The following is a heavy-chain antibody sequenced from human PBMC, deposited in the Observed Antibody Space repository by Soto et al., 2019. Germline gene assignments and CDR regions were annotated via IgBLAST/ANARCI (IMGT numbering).Heavy chain of an antibody. CDR3: EKDYHTCWHFDY. V-gene: IGHV3-48*02. Sequence: EAQLVESGGGLVQPGGSLRLSCAASGFTFSSYSMNWVRQAPGKGLEWISYISSSSSTIYYADSVQGRFTISRDNARKSMYLQMNRMREDEPAMSYCEKDYHTCWHFDYWGQGALVTVSS. CDR1: GFTFSSYS. D-gene: IGHD2-15*01. J-gene: IGHJ4*02. CDR2: ISSSSSTI.